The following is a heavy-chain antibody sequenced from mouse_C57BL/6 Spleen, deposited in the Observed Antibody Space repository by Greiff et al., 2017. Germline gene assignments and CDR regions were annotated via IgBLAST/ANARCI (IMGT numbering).Heavy chain of an antibody. CDR3: APEVYGNAVYFDY. CDR1: GYTFTSYW. Sequence: QVQLQQPGTELVKPGASVKLSCKASGYTFTSYWMHWVKQRPGQGLEWIGNINPSNGGTNYNEKFKSKATLTVDKSSSTAYMQLSSLTSEDSAVYYGAPEVYGNAVYFDYWGQGTTLTVSS. J-gene: IGHJ2*01. CDR2: INPSNGGT. V-gene: IGHV1-53*01. D-gene: IGHD2-10*02.